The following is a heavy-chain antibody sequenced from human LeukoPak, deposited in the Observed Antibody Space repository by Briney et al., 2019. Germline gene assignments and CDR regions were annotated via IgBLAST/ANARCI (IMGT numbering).Heavy chain of an antibody. CDR1: GYG. J-gene: IGHJ4*02. CDR3: ARSNIEMATITQFDY. Sequence: GGSLRLSCAASGYGMHWVRQAPGTGLEWVAFVRYDSSNKYYADSVKGRFTVSRDNSKNMLYLQMNSLRAEDTAVYYCARSNIEMATITQFDYWGQGTLVTVSS. V-gene: IGHV3-30*02. CDR2: VRYDSSNK. D-gene: IGHD5-24*01.